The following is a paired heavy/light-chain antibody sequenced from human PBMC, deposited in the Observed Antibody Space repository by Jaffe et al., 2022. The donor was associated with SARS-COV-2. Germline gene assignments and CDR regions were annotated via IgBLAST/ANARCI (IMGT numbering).Heavy chain of an antibody. CDR3: ATHRDRGGPALFLFDY. CDR2: ISGSGGST. Sequence: EVQLVESGGGLVQPGGSLRLSCAVAGFTFNTYAMSWVRQAPGKGLEWVSEISGSGGSTYYADSVKGRFTISRDNSKNTLYLQMNSLRAEDTAVYYCATHRDRGGPALFLFDYWGQGTLVTVSS. CDR1: GFTFNTYA. V-gene: IGHV3-23*04. D-gene: IGHD3-10*01. J-gene: IGHJ4*02.
Light chain of an antibody. CDR3: GTWDGSLSAGV. Sequence: QSVLTQPPSVSAAPGQKVTISCSGSSSNIGSNYVSWYQQLPGTAPKLLIYDNNIRPSGIPDRFSGSKSGTSATLGITGLQTGDEADYYCGTWDGSLSAGVFGGGTKLTVL. CDR1: SSNIGSNY. V-gene: IGLV1-51*01. J-gene: IGLJ3*02. CDR2: DNN.